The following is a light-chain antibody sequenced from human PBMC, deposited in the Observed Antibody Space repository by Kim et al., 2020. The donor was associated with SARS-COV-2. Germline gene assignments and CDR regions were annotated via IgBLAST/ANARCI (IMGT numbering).Light chain of an antibody. CDR2: SNN. CDR3: VAWDDSLNGWV. V-gene: IGLV1-44*01. Sequence: GQRVTVSCSGSSSNIGRNTVNWYQQLPGPAPKLLIYSNNQRPSGVPDRFSGSKSGTSASLAISGLQSEDEADYYCVAWDDSLNGWVFGGGTKLTVL. J-gene: IGLJ3*02. CDR1: SSNIGRNT.